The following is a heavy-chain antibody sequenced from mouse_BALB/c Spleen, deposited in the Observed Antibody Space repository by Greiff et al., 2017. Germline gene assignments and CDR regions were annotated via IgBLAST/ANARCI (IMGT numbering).Heavy chain of an antibody. CDR3: ARKYGNPYAMDY. J-gene: IGHJ4*01. CDR1: GFTFSSYT. Sequence: EVHLVESGGGLVQPGGSLKLSCAASGFTFSSYTMSWVRQTPEKRLEWVAYISNGGGSTYYPDTVKGRFTISRDNAKNTLYLQMSSLKSEDTAMYYCARKYGNPYAMDYWGQGTSVTVSS. CDR2: ISNGGGST. V-gene: IGHV5-12-2*01. D-gene: IGHD2-10*02.